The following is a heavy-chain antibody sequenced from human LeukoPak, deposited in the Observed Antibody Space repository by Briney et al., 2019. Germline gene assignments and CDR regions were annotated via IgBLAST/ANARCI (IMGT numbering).Heavy chain of an antibody. J-gene: IGHJ3*02. Sequence: RXSCXAXGFTVXXNYMSWVRQAPGKGLEWVSVIYSGGSTYYADSVKGRFTISRDNSKNTLYLQMNSLRAEDTAVYYCARACGGDCYSTLNAFDIWGQGTMVTVSS. D-gene: IGHD2-21*02. CDR3: ARACGGDCYSTLNAFDI. CDR2: IYSGGST. CDR1: GFTVXXNY. V-gene: IGHV3-53*01.